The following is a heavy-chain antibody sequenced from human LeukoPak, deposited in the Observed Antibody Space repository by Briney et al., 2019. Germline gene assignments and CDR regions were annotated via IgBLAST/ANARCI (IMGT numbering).Heavy chain of an antibody. D-gene: IGHD5-12*01. CDR2: IDHSGST. V-gene: IGHV4-34*01. CDR1: GGSFSGYY. CDR3: ARGSAPNSGYGLRGFDP. J-gene: IGHJ5*02. Sequence: SETLSLTCAVYGGSFSGYYWSWIRQPPGKGLEWIGEIDHSGSTNYNPSLKSRVTISVDTSKNQFSLKLSSVTAADTAVHYCARGSAPNSGYGLRGFDPWGQGTLVTVSS.